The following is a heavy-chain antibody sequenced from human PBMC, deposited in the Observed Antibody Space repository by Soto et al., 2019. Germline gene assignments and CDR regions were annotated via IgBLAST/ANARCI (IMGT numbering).Heavy chain of an antibody. CDR2: IFPGDSDS. Sequence: DVQLVQSGAEVKKSGESLKISCKSSGYRFTTPWMGGVRQMPGKGLEWMGAIFPGDSDSKYSPSFEGHVTITADKSITTAYLQWSSLKASDTAVYYCATTVTTLGLDSWGQGTLVIVSS. V-gene: IGHV5-51*01. CDR3: ATTVTTLGLDS. CDR1: GYRFTTPW. J-gene: IGHJ4*02. D-gene: IGHD4-17*01.